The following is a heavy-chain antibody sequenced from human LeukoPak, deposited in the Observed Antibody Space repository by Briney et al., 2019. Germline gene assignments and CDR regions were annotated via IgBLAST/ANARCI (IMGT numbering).Heavy chain of an antibody. D-gene: IGHD1-26*01. J-gene: IGHJ3*02. V-gene: IGHV3-53*01. CDR2: IYSGGST. CDR1: GFTFSRHG. CDR3: ARGGSYLSAFDI. Sequence: GRSLRLSCAASGFTFSRHGIHWVRQAPGKGLEWVSIIYSGGSTFYADSVKGRFTISRDNSKNTLYLQMNSLRAEDTAMYYCARGGSYLSAFDIWGQGTMVTVSS.